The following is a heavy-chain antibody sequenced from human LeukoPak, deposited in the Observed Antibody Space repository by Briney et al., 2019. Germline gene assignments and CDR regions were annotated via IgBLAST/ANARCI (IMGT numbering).Heavy chain of an antibody. CDR3: ARVPYYDFQADAFDI. Sequence: SQTLSLTCAISGDSVSSTSSAWNWIRQSPSRGLEWLGRTYYRSKWLNDYAVSVKSRINVTPDTSKNQFSLQLNSVTPEDTAVYYCARVPYYDFQADAFDIWGQGTMVTVSS. J-gene: IGHJ3*02. D-gene: IGHD3-3*01. CDR1: GDSVSSTSSA. V-gene: IGHV6-1*01. CDR2: TYYRSKWLN.